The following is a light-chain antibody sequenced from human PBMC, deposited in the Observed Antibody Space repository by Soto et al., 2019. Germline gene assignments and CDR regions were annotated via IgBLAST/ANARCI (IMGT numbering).Light chain of an antibody. Sequence: EIVMTQSPVTLSVSPGERATLSCRSSQSVSRNLAWYQQKPGQAPRLLIYGASTRATGIPARFSGSGSGTDFTLTISSLQSEDFAVYYCQQYNNWPPWTFGQGTTGDIK. CDR2: GAS. V-gene: IGKV3-15*01. CDR3: QQYNNWPPWT. J-gene: IGKJ1*01. CDR1: QSVSRN.